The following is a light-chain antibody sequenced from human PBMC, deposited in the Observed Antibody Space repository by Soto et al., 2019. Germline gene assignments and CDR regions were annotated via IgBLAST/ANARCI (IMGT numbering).Light chain of an antibody. Sequence: DIQLTQSPSFLSASVGDRVTITCRASQGISSYLAWYQQKPGKAPKLRIYAASTLQSGVPSRFSGIGAGTEFTLTISSLQPEDFATYYCQQLNSYPPYTFGQGTKLEIK. CDR2: AAS. CDR1: QGISSY. V-gene: IGKV1-9*01. CDR3: QQLNSYPPYT. J-gene: IGKJ2*01.